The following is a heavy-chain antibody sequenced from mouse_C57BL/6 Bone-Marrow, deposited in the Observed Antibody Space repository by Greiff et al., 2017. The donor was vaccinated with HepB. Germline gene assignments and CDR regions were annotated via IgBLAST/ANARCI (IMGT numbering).Heavy chain of an antibody. D-gene: IGHD1-1*01. CDR3: AREGFITTSFAY. J-gene: IGHJ3*01. Sequence: QVQLQQSGAELARPGASVKLSCKASGYTFTSYGISWVKQRTGQGLEWIGEIYPRSGNTYYNEKFEGKATLTADKSSSTAYMELRSLTSEDSAVYFCAREGFITTSFAYWGQGTLVTVSA. CDR2: IYPRSGNT. CDR1: GYTFTSYG. V-gene: IGHV1-81*01.